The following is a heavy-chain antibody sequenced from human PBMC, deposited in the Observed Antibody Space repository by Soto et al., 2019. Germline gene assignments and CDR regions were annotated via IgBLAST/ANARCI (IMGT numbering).Heavy chain of an antibody. V-gene: IGHV4-39*01. CDR3: ARHGAY. J-gene: IGHJ4*01. CDR1: GVSITTTCYY. D-gene: IGHD3-10*01. CDR2: VYLSGTT. Sequence: SETLSLTCTVSGVSITTTCYYWGWIRQPPGKGLEWIGSVYLSGTTYYSPSLKSRVTISVDTSKNPLSLRLSSVSSADTAVYYCARHGAYWGQGTLVTVSS.